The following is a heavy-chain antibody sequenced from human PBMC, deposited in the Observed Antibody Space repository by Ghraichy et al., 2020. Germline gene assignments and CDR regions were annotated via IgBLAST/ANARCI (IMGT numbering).Heavy chain of an antibody. CDR2: IYSSDIT. V-gene: IGHV3-53*01. J-gene: IGHJ3*02. CDR1: GLSVSRNH. D-gene: IGHD3-16*01. Sequence: GESLNISCAASGLSVSRNHMSWVRQAPGKGLEWVSVIYSSDITYYTDSVKGRFIISRDNSKNTLYLQMSNLRAEDTAVYYCARTTSVLGDTAAFDIWGQGTMVTVSS. CDR3: ARTTSVLGDTAAFDI.